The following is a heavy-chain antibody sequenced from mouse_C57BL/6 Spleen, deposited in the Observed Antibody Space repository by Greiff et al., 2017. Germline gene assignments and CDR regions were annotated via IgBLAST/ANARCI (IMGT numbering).Heavy chain of an antibody. J-gene: IGHJ4*01. CDR2: IDPNSGGT. D-gene: IGHD1-1*01. CDR1: GYTFTSYW. V-gene: IGHV1-72*01. CDR3: ARGGSSYLYYAMDY. Sequence: VKLQQPGAELVKPGASVKLSCKASGYTFTSYWMHWVKQRPGRGLEWIGRIDPNSGGTKYNEKFKSKATLTVDKPSSTAYMQLSSLTSEDSAVYYCARGGSSYLYYAMDYWGQGTSVTVSS.